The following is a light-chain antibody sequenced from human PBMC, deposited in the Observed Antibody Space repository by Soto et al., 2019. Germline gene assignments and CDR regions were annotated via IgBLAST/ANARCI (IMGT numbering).Light chain of an antibody. Sequence: DIQMTQSPSTLSASVGDRVTITCRASQSISNWLAWYQQKPGKAPKLLIYKASSLESGGPSRFSGSACGTEFTLTISSLQPDDFATYYCQQYNSVSLLTFDGGTKVEIK. CDR1: QSISNW. V-gene: IGKV1-5*03. CDR2: KAS. CDR3: QQYNSVSLLT. J-gene: IGKJ4*01.